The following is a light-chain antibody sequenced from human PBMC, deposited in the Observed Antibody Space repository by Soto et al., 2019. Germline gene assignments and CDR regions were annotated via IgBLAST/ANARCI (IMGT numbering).Light chain of an antibody. CDR3: QQSYSTPPFT. V-gene: IGKV1-39*01. J-gene: IGKJ3*01. Sequence: DIQMTQSPSSLSASVGDRVTITCRASQSISSHLNWYQQKAGKAPNLLIYDASSLQSGVPSRFSGSGSGTDFTLTISSLQPEDFATYYCQQSYSTPPFTFGPGTKVDIK. CDR2: DAS. CDR1: QSISSH.